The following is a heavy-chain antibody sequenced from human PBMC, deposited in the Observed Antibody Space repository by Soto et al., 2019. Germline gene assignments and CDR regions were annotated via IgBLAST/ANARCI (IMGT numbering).Heavy chain of an antibody. CDR3: ARSSSWTYNWFDP. CDR2: IIPILGIA. CDR1: GGTFSSYT. Sequence: SVKVSCKASGGTFSSYTISWVRQAPGQGLEWMGRIIPILGIANYAQKFQGRVTITADKSTSTAYMELSSLRSEDTAVYYCARSSSWTYNWFDPWGQGTLVTVSS. J-gene: IGHJ5*02. D-gene: IGHD6-13*01. V-gene: IGHV1-69*02.